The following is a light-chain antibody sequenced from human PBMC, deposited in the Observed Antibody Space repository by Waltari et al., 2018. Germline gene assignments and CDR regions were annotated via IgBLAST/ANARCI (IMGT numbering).Light chain of an antibody. CDR1: QSISSW. CDR2: KAS. V-gene: IGKV1-5*03. J-gene: IGKJ2*01. CDR3: QQYSSYST. Sequence: DIQMTQSPSTLSASVVDTVSITCRASQSISSWLAWYQQKPGKAPKLLIYKASSLESGVPSRFSGSGSGTEFTLTISSLQPDDFATYSCQQYSSYSTFGQGTKVEIK.